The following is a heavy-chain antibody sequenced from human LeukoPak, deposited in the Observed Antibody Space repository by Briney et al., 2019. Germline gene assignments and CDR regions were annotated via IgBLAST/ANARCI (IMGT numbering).Heavy chain of an antibody. CDR3: ARDTSGVVRPTEGDNWFDP. V-gene: IGHV1-2*02. CDR2: INPNSGGT. D-gene: IGHD3-10*01. Sequence: GASVKVSCKASGYTFTGYYMHWVRQAPGQGLEWMGWINPNSGGTNYAQKFQGRVTMTRDTSISTAYMELSRLRSDDTAVYYCARDTSGVVRPTEGDNWFDPWGQGTLVTVSS. CDR1: GYTFTGYY. J-gene: IGHJ5*02.